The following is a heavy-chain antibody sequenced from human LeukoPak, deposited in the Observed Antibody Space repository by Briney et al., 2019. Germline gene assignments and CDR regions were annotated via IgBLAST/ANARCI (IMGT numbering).Heavy chain of an antibody. J-gene: IGHJ4*02. CDR2: ISAYTGNT. CDR1: GYTFTTFG. V-gene: IGHV1-18*01. D-gene: IGHD6-19*01. CDR3: ARDRSSFPRAYSSGWYRPFDY. Sequence: ASVKLSCKASGYTFTTFGISWVRQAPGQGLEWVRCISAYTGNTNYAQNLQGRFTMTTDTSTSTAYMELRSLRSDHTAVYYCARDRSSFPRAYSSGWYRPFDYWGQGTLVTVSS.